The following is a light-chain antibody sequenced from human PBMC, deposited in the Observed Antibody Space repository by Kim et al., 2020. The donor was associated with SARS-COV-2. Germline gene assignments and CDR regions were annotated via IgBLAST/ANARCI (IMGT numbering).Light chain of an antibody. CDR3: QQYSDWPRT. J-gene: IGKJ2*01. CDR2: GAY. V-gene: IGKV3-15*01. Sequence: SMSPGERATLSCRASQSVNSNLAWYQQIPGQTPRLLIYGAYTRATGIPARFSGSGSGTEFTLTISGLQSEDFAVYYCQQYSDWPRTFGQGTKLEI. CDR1: QSVNSN.